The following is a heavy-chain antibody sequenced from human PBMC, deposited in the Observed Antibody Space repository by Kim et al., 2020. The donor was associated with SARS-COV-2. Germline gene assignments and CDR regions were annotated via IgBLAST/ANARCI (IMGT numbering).Heavy chain of an antibody. CDR3: ARALSGTFDP. CDR2: TYYRSKWST. V-gene: IGHV6-1*01. CDR1: GDSVSSHLAT. J-gene: IGHJ5*02. D-gene: IGHD1-26*01. Sequence: SQTLSLTCAISGDSVSSHLATWNWIRQSPSRGLEWLGRTYYRSKWSTDYAVSVESRIIITPDTSRNYFSLQLNSVTPEDTAIYYCARALSGTFDPWGQGTLVTVSS.